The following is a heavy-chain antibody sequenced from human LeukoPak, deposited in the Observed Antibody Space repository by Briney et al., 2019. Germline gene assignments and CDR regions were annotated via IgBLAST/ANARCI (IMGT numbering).Heavy chain of an antibody. J-gene: IGHJ6*02. CDR1: GFTFSSYA. D-gene: IGHD3-10*01. Sequence: PGGSLSLSCAASGFTFSSYAMSWVRQAPGKGLEWVSAISGSGGSTYYADSVKGRFTISRDNSKNTLYLQMNSLRAEDTAIYYCAKLTSASGAYGVDVWGQGTTVTVSS. V-gene: IGHV3-23*01. CDR3: AKLTSASGAYGVDV. CDR2: ISGSGGST.